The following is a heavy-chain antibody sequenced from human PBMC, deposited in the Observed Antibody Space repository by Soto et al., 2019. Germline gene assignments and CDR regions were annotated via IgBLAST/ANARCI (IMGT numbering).Heavy chain of an antibody. Sequence: PGGSLRLSCAASGFTFSSYWMSWVRQAPGKGLEWVSYISSSGSTIYYADSVKGRFTISRDNAKNSLYLQMNSLRAEDTAVYYCASAAYYYDSSGYYYGPYFDYWGQGTLVTVSS. CDR1: GFTFSSYW. CDR3: ASAAYYYDSSGYYYGPYFDY. J-gene: IGHJ4*02. V-gene: IGHV3-48*04. CDR2: ISSSGSTI. D-gene: IGHD3-22*01.